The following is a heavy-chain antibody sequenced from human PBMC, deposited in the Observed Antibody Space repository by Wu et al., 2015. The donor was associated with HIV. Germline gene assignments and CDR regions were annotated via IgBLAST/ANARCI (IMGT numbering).Heavy chain of an antibody. CDR1: GYSFTGNY. Sequence: QVQLMQSGAEVKKPGASVKVSCKTSGYSFTGNYIHWVRQAPGQGLEWMGWINPNSGGSKSPQKFQGRVTMTRDTSVSTVYLELTRLKFDDTAIHYCTKDYGIVGSTLPEYFQHWGQGTLVTVSS. CDR2: INPNSGGS. J-gene: IGHJ1*01. D-gene: IGHD1-26*01. CDR3: TKDYGIVGSTLPEYFQH. V-gene: IGHV1-2*02.